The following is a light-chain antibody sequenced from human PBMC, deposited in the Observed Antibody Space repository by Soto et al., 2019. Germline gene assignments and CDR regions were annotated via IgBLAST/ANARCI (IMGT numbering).Light chain of an antibody. Sequence: ENVMTQSPATLSVFPEEGATPSCKASQNVYNNLAWYQQRPGQPPRLLIYDASTRATGISARFSGSGYGTEFTLTISSLQSEDFAVYFCQQCRNWPLTFGGGTKVDIK. J-gene: IGKJ4*01. CDR1: QNVYNN. CDR3: QQCRNWPLT. V-gene: IGKV3-15*01. CDR2: DAS.